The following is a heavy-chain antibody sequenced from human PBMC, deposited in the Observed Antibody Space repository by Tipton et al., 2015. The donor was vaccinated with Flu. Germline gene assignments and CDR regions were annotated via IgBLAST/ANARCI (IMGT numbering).Heavy chain of an antibody. CDR2: ITGSDT. D-gene: IGHD1/OR15-1a*01. CDR3: VRDHSRSPTAVDQEHFDV. CDR1: GFSVSNNY. Sequence: VQLVQSGGGLIQRGGSLRLSCAVSGFSVSNNYMTWVRQAAGKGLEWVSGITGSDTFYADSVRGRFTLFGDNSRTIVYLQMNSLRVEDTAVYYCVRDHSRSPTAVDQEHFDVWGQGTTVTVSS. J-gene: IGHJ3*01. V-gene: IGHV3-53*01.